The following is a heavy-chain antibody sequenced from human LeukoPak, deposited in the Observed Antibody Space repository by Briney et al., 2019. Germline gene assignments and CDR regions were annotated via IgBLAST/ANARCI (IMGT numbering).Heavy chain of an antibody. Sequence: GRSLRLSCAASGFTFSSYGMHWVRQAPGKGLEWVAVISYDGSNKYYADSVKGRFTISRDNSKNTLYLQMNSLRAEDTAVYYCARDGGYSYASDYWGQGTLVTVSS. J-gene: IGHJ4*02. CDR3: ARDGGYSYASDY. V-gene: IGHV3-30*03. CDR2: ISYDGSNK. D-gene: IGHD5-18*01. CDR1: GFTFSSYG.